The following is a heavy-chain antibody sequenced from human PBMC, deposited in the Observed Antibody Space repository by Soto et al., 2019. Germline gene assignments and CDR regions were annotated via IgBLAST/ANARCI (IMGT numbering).Heavy chain of an antibody. J-gene: IGHJ4*02. Sequence: PSETLSLTCAVSGGSISSGGYSWSWIRQPPGKGLEWIGYIYHSGSTYCNPSLKGRVTISVDRSKNQFSLKLSSVTAADTAVYYCARKASGSYTYYFDYWGQGTLVTVSS. CDR3: ARKASGSYTYYFDY. V-gene: IGHV4-30-2*01. CDR2: IYHSGST. CDR1: GGSISSGGYS. D-gene: IGHD3-10*01.